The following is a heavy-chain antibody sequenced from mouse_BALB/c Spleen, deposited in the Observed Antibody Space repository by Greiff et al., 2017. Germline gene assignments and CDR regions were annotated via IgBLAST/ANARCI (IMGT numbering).Heavy chain of an antibody. Sequence: VQLKESGTVLARPGASVKMSCKASGYTFTSYWMHWVKQRPGQGMEWIGAIYPGNSDTSYNQKFKGKAKLTAVTSTSTAYMELSSLTNEDSAVYEGTRGDYDGRSYCDYWGQGTTLTVSS. CDR3: TRGDYDGRSYCDY. CDR2: IYPGNSDT. CDR1: GYTFTSYW. J-gene: IGHJ2*01. D-gene: IGHD1-1*01. V-gene: IGHV1-5*01.